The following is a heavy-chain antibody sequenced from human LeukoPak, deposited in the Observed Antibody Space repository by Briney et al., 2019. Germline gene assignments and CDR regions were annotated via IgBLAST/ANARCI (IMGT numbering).Heavy chain of an antibody. CDR1: GFTFSNYA. J-gene: IGHJ4*02. D-gene: IGHD2-15*01. V-gene: IGHV3-23*01. CDR2: ISVSGCST. Sequence: GGSLRLSCAASGFTFSNYAMSWVRQAPGKGLECVSGISVSGCSTYYADSVEGRFTISRDNSKNTLYLQMNSLRAEDTAIYYCAKGCGGSCYSEFDYWGQGTLVTVSS. CDR3: AKGCGGSCYSEFDY.